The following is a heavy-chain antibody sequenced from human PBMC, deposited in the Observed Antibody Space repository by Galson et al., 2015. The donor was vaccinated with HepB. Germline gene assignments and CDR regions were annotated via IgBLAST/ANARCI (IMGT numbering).Heavy chain of an antibody. V-gene: IGHV3-30-3*01. D-gene: IGHD3-9*01. CDR3: ARLLTGYDILTGYPPDY. CDR2: ISYDGSNK. Sequence: SLRLSCAASGFTFSSYAMHWVRQAPGKGLEWVAVISYDGSNKYYADSVKGRFTISRDNSKNTLYLQMNSLRAEDTAVYYCARLLTGYDILTGYPPDYWGQGTLVTVSS. J-gene: IGHJ4*02. CDR1: GFTFSSYA.